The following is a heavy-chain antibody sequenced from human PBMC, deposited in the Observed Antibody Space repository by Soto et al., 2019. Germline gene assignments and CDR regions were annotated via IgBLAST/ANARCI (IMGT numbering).Heavy chain of an antibody. CDR1: GGSISPYY. D-gene: IGHD1-26*01. V-gene: IGHV4-59*01. CDR3: ARGRPSPRILGPTRGPYFDP. J-gene: IGHJ5*02. CDR2: MYYSGRT. Sequence: SETLSLTCSVSGGSISPYYWLWIRQGPGTGLEWIAYMYYSGRTSFNSSLTSRVTMTIETSRTQISLKMQSVTAADTAVYYCARGRPSPRILGPTRGPYFDPWGQGSLVTVSS.